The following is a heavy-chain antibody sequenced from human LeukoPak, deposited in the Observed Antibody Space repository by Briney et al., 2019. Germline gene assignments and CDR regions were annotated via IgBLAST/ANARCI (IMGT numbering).Heavy chain of an antibody. D-gene: IGHD6-13*01. CDR3: ARDPHRPNYSSSWYTYYYYYMDV. CDR1: GASISSGLYY. CDR2: IQTSPSRSA. V-gene: IGHV4-61*02. Sequence: PSETLSLTCTVSGASISSGLYYWNWIRRSAGKGLEWIGRIQTSPSRSANYNPSLKSRVTISVDKSKNQFSLKLSSVTAADTAVYYCARDPHRPNYSSSWYTYYYYYMDVWGKGTAVTVSS. J-gene: IGHJ6*03.